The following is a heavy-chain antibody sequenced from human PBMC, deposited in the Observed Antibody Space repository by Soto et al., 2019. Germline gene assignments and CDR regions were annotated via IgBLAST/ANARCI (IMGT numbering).Heavy chain of an antibody. V-gene: IGHV2-5*02. D-gene: IGHD3-16*01. CDR2: IYWDDDK. J-gene: IGHJ5*02. Sequence: QITLKESGPTLVKPTQTLTLTCTFSGFSLTTRGVGVGWIRQPPGKALECLALIYWDDDKRYSPSLQSRLSIPKENSKNQVVLTMTNVDPVDTATYYCAHIPNYYQYDGFDPWGQGTLVSVSS. CDR1: GFSLTTRGVG. CDR3: AHIPNYYQYDGFDP.